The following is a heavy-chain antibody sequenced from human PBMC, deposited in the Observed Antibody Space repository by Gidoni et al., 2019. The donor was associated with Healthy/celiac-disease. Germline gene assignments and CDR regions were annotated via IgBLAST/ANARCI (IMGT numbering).Heavy chain of an antibody. D-gene: IGHD2-2*01. J-gene: IGHJ4*02. CDR2: ISYDGSNK. CDR3: ARGDVVVPAASPAFDY. Sequence: QVQLVESGGGVVQPGRSLRLSCAASGFTFSSYVMHWVRQAPRKGLEWVAVISYDGSNKYYADSVKGRFTISRDNSKNTLYLQMNSLRAEDTAVYYCARGDVVVPAASPAFDYWGQGTLVTVSS. CDR1: GFTFSSYV. V-gene: IGHV3-30*03.